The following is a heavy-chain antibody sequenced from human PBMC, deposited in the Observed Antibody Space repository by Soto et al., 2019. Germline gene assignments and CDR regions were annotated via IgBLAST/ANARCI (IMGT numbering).Heavy chain of an antibody. Sequence: GGSLRLSCAASGFTFSSYAMHWVRQAPGKGLEWVAVISYDGSNKYYADSVKGRFTISRDNSKNTLYLQMNSLRAEDTAVYYCARGCSGGSCLPFDYWGQGTLVTVSS. V-gene: IGHV3-30-3*01. CDR3: ARGCSGGSCLPFDY. CDR2: ISYDGSNK. CDR1: GFTFSSYA. J-gene: IGHJ4*02. D-gene: IGHD2-15*01.